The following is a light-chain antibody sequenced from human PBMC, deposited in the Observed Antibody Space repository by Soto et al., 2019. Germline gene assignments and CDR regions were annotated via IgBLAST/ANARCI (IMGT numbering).Light chain of an antibody. Sequence: EIVMTQSPATLSVSPGERVTLSCRASQSVSSNLAWYPQKSGQAPRLLIYGASTRATGIPARFSDSGSRTEFTFTICSLQSEDFAIYYCQQYNNWPPVTFGQGTRLEMK. J-gene: IGKJ5*01. CDR1: QSVSSN. V-gene: IGKV3-15*01. CDR2: GAS. CDR3: QQYNNWPPVT.